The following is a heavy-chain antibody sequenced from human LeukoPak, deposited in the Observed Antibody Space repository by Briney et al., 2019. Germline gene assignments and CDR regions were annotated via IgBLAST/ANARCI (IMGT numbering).Heavy chain of an antibody. Sequence: KPSETLSLTCTVSGGSISSSSYYWGWIRQPPGKGLEWIGSIYYSGSTYYNPSLKSRVTISVDTSKNQFSLKLSSVTAADTAVYYCARHRKYSRNYFDYWGQGTLVTVSS. CDR3: ARHRKYSRNYFDY. D-gene: IGHD6-6*01. CDR1: GGSISSSSYY. CDR2: IYYSGST. V-gene: IGHV4-39*01. J-gene: IGHJ4*02.